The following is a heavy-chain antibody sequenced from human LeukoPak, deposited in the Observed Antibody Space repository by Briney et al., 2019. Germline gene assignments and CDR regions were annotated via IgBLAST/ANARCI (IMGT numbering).Heavy chain of an antibody. V-gene: IGHV1-8*03. CDR2: MNPNSGNT. D-gene: IGHD2-2*01. J-gene: IGHJ5*02. Sequence: ASVKVSCKASGCTFTSYDINWVRQATGQGLEWMGWMNPNSGNTGYAQKFQGRVTITRNTSISTAYMELSSLRSEDTAVYYCARGPGYCSSTSCPASPFDPWGQGTLVTVSS. CDR3: ARGPGYCSSTSCPASPFDP. CDR1: GCTFTSYD.